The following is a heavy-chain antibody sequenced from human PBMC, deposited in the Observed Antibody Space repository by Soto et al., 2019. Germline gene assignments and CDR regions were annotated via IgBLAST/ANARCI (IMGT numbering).Heavy chain of an antibody. CDR1: GFTFSNAW. Sequence: SGGSLRLSCAASGFTFSNAWINWVRQAPGKGLEWVAVTSYDGSNKYYAASVKGRFTISRDNSKNTLYLQMNSLRAEDTAVYYCAKDLLYCSGGSCYSYYFDYWGQGTTVTVSS. J-gene: IGHJ4*03. CDR3: AKDLLYCSGGSCYSYYFDY. D-gene: IGHD2-15*01. CDR2: TSYDGSNK. V-gene: IGHV3-30*18.